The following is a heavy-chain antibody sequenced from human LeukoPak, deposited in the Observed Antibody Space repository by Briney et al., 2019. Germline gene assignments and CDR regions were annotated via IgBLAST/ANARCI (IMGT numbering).Heavy chain of an antibody. Sequence: GGSLRLSCAASGFSFSTYAMNWVRQAPGRGLEWVAYIGSSGGTIYYADSVKGRFTISGDNAKNSLFLQMNSLRDEDTAVYFCARKLALWGQGTLVTVSS. CDR1: GFSFSTYA. J-gene: IGHJ4*02. CDR2: IGSSGGTI. V-gene: IGHV3-48*02. CDR3: ARKLAL.